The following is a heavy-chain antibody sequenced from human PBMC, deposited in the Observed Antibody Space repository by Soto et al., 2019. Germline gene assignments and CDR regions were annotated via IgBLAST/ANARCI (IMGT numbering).Heavy chain of an antibody. D-gene: IGHD3-10*01. CDR3: AKGFGGRLYGPGSDAFDD. J-gene: IGHJ4*02. CDR1: GGSLSGYS. V-gene: IGHV4-34*01. Sequence: QVRLQHWGAGLLKPSETLSRTCAVYGGSLSGYSWSWIRQPPGRGLEWIGEINHSGSTNYNPSLKSRVTISVDTPKNQFSLNLTSVTAADTAVYYCAKGFGGRLYGPGSDAFDDWAQGILVTVSS. CDR2: INHSGST.